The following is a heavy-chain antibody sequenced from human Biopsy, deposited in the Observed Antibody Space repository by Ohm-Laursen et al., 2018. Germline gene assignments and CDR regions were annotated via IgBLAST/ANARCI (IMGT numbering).Heavy chain of an antibody. J-gene: IGHJ4*02. CDR2: ISWNSGSV. CDR1: GFTFENYA. CDR3: AKASGYSSGWPIDY. V-gene: IGHV3-9*01. D-gene: IGHD6-19*01. Sequence: SLRLSCAASGFTFENYAMNWVRQAPGKGLEWVSGISWNSGSVVYADSVKGRFTISRDNAKNSLYLQMHSLRAEDTAFYYCAKASGYSSGWPIDYWGRGNLVTVSS.